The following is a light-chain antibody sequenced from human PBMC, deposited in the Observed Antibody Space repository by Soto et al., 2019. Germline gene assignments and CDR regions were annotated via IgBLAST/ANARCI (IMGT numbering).Light chain of an antibody. CDR2: ENN. Sequence: QSVLTQPPSVSATPGQKVTISCSGTNSNIGNNYVSWYQQLPGTVPKYLIYENNKRPSGIPDRFSGSKSGTSATLGITGLQTGDEADYYCATWETRLNAVVFGGGTKVTVL. J-gene: IGLJ2*01. CDR3: ATWETRLNAVV. V-gene: IGLV1-51*02. CDR1: NSNIGNNY.